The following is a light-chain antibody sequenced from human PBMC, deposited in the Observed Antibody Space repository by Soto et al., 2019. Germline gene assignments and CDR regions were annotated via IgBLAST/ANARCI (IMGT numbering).Light chain of an antibody. Sequence: QSALTQPASVSGSPGQSITISCTGTSSDVGGYNYVAWYQHHPGKAPKVMIYDVSNRPSGVSNRFSGSKSGNTASLTISGLQAEDDSDYYCSSYTSTSTLVIFGGGTKLTVL. V-gene: IGLV2-14*03. CDR3: SSYTSTSTLVI. J-gene: IGLJ2*01. CDR2: DVS. CDR1: SSDVGGYNY.